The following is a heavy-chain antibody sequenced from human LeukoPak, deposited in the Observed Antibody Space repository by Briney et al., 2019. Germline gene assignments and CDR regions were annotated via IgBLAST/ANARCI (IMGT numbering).Heavy chain of an antibody. CDR1: GFTFSTYT. D-gene: IGHD6-13*01. CDR3: ARDSLLAAAGTYQGY. V-gene: IGHV3-21*01. J-gene: IGHJ4*02. CDR2: ITRSSTYM. Sequence: GGSLRLSCAASGFTFSTYTMNWVRQAPGKGLEWVSTITRSSTYMYYADSVKGRFTISRDNAKNSLYLQMNSLRAEDTAVYYCARDSLLAAAGTYQGYWGQGTLVTVSS.